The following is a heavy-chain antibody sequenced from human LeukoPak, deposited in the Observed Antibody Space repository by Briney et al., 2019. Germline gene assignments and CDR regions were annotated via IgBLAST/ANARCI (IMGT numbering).Heavy chain of an antibody. V-gene: IGHV3-48*03. CDR3: ARGGGLLWFGEYSGP. D-gene: IGHD3-10*01. CDR1: GFTFSSYE. Sequence: GGSLRHSCAASGFTFSSYEMNWVRQAPGKGLEWVSYISSSGSTIYYADSVKGRFTISRDNAKNSLYLQMNSLRAEDTAVYYCARGGGLLWFGEYSGPWGQGTLVTVSS. J-gene: IGHJ5*02. CDR2: ISSSGSTI.